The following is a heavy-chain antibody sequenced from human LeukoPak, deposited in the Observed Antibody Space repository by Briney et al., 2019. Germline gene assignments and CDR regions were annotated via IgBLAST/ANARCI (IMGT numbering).Heavy chain of an antibody. D-gene: IGHD3-16*02. J-gene: IGHJ4*02. V-gene: IGHV1-18*01. Sequence: ASVKVSCKASGYTFTSYCISWVRQAPGQGLEWMGWISAYNGNTNYAQKLQGRVTMTIDTSTSTAYMELRSLRSDDTAVYYCARDVGNYVWGSYRFRGFDYWGQGTLVTVSS. CDR2: ISAYNGNT. CDR1: GYTFTSYC. CDR3: ARDVGNYVWGSYRFRGFDY.